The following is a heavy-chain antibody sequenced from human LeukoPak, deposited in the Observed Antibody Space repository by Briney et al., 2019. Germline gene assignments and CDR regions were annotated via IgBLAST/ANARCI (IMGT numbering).Heavy chain of an antibody. Sequence: SVKVSCKASGGTFSSNAISWVRQAPGQGLEWMGGIIPIFGTANYAQKFQGRVTITADESTSTAYMELSSLRSEDTAVYYCARGRYYGSGSYYNSYYYYGMDVWGQGTTVTVSS. CDR2: IIPIFGTA. D-gene: IGHD3-10*01. J-gene: IGHJ6*02. CDR1: GGTFSSNA. V-gene: IGHV1-69*13. CDR3: ARGRYYGSGSYYNSYYYYGMDV.